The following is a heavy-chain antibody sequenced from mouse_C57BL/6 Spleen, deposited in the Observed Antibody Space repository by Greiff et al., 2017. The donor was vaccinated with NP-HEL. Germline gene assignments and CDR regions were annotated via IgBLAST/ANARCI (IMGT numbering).Heavy chain of an antibody. CDR1: GFTFSDYY. CDR3: ARQLRRGYFDV. J-gene: IGHJ1*03. V-gene: IGHV5-12*01. D-gene: IGHD2-12*01. CDR2: ISNGGGST. Sequence: EVKLVESGGGLVQPGGSLKLSCAASGFTFSDYYMYWVRQTPEKRLEWVAYISNGGGSTYYPDTVKGRFTISRDNAKNTLYLQMSRLKSEDTAMYYCARQLRRGYFDVWGTGTTVTVSS.